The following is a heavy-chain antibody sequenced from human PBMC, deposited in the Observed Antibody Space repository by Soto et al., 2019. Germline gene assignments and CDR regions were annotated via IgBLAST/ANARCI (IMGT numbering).Heavy chain of an antibody. V-gene: IGHV4-30-4*01. CDR1: GDSINSGDYH. CDR3: ARELRDEFGHPVGFDI. J-gene: IGHJ3*02. Sequence: QVRLQESGPRLVKPSQTLTLTCTVSGDSINSGDYHWNWIRQPPGKGLEWIGYVYYSGSTYYNSSLRSRLSISLDTSKTQFSLSLGSVTAADTAMYYCARELRDEFGHPVGFDIWGHGTPVTVSS. D-gene: IGHD1-26*01. CDR2: VYYSGST.